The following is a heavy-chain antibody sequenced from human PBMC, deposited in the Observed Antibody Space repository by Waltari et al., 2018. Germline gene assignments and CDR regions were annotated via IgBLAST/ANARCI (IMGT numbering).Heavy chain of an antibody. Sequence: QVQLQESGPGLVTPSETLSLTCTVSGDSINSPYWSWIRQPPGKGLEWIGYIYHTGNTNYNPSLKSRVTISVDTSKNQFSLKLSSVTAADTAVYYCAREDCSGGRCYANYWGQGTLVTVSS. J-gene: IGHJ4*02. CDR2: IYHTGNT. CDR1: GDSINSPY. D-gene: IGHD2-15*01. V-gene: IGHV4-59*11. CDR3: AREDCSGGRCYANY.